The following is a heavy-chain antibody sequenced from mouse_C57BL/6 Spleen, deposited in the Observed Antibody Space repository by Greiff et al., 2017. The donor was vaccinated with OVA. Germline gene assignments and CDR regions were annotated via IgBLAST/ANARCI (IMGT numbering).Heavy chain of an antibody. Sequence: VQLQQPGAELVKPGASVKMSCKASGYTFTSYWITWVKQRPGQGLEWIGDIYPGSGSTNYNEKFKSKATLTVDTSSSTAYMQLSSLTSEDSAVYYCARRSDLLGYAMDYWGQGTSVTVSS. V-gene: IGHV1-55*01. CDR2: IYPGSGST. CDR3: ARRSDLLGYAMDY. J-gene: IGHJ4*01. CDR1: GYTFTSYW. D-gene: IGHD2-1*01.